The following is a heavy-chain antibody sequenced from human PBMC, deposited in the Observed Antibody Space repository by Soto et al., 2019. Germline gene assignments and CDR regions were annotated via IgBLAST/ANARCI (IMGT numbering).Heavy chain of an antibody. CDR1: GYTFTSYA. CDR3: ARSRDIAAAGSGGWYYYYGMDV. CDR2: INAGNGNT. D-gene: IGHD6-13*01. V-gene: IGHV1-3*01. J-gene: IGHJ6*02. Sequence: ASVKVSCKASGYTFTSYAMHWVRQAPGQRLEWMGWINAGNGNTKYSQKFQGRVTITRDTSASTAYMELSSLRSEDTAVYYCARSRDIAAAGSGGWYYYYGMDVWGQGTTVTVSS.